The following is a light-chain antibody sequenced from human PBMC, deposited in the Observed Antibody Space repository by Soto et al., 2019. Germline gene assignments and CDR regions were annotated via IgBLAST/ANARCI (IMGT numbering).Light chain of an antibody. CDR3: QQRYNWPRT. J-gene: IGKJ1*01. CDR1: QSVGKY. Sequence: EIVLTQSPATLSLSPGERATLSCRASQSVGKYLVWYQQKLGQSPRPLIYDASNRATGIPARFSGSGSGTDFTLTISSLEPEDFAVYYCQQRYNWPRTFGQGTKVEVK. CDR2: DAS. V-gene: IGKV3-11*01.